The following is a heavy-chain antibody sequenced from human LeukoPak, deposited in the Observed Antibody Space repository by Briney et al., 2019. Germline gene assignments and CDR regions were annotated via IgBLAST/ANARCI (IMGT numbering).Heavy chain of an antibody. D-gene: IGHD2-2*01. CDR3: ARDVGYCSSTSCSGQFD. CDR2: MNPNSGNT. Sequence: ASVKVSCKAPGYTFTSYDINWVRQATGQGLEWMGWMNPNSGNTGYAQKFRGRVTMTRNTSISTAYMELSSLRSEDTAVYYCARDVGYCSSTSCSGQFDWGQGTLVTVSS. V-gene: IGHV1-8*01. CDR1: GYTFTSYD. J-gene: IGHJ4*02.